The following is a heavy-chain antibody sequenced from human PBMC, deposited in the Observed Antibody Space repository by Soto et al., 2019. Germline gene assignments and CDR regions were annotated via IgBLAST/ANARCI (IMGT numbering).Heavy chain of an antibody. CDR2: INHSGST. D-gene: IGHD6-6*01. CDR3: ARAVGIAARPWGGYYYYYYMDV. J-gene: IGHJ6*03. Sequence: SETLSLTCAVYGGSFSGYYWSWIRQPPGKGLEWIGEINHSGSTNYNPSLKSRVTISVDTSKNQFSLKLSSVTAADTAVYYCARAVGIAARPWGGYYYYYYMDVWGKGTTVTVSS. V-gene: IGHV4-34*01. CDR1: GGSFSGYY.